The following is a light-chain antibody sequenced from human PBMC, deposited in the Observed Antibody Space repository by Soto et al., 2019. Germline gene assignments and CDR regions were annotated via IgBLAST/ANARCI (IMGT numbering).Light chain of an antibody. Sequence: EIVLTHSPGTLSFSPWYRSTLSFRASQSVSSYLAWYQQKPGQAPRLLIYDASSRAPGIRDTFSGSGSGTDFTLTISRLEPEDFAVYYCHQYNSRPRTFGQGTKVDIK. J-gene: IGKJ1*01. CDR2: DAS. CDR3: HQYNSRPRT. V-gene: IGKV3-20*01. CDR1: QSVSSY.